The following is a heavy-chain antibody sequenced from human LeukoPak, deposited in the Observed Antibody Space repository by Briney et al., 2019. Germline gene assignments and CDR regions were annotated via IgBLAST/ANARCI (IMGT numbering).Heavy chain of an antibody. D-gene: IGHD3-10*01. J-gene: IGHJ4*02. CDR2: ISGSGGTT. Sequence: GGSLRLSCAASGLTFSSYAMSWVRQAPGKGLEWVSVISGSGGTTYYADSVEGRFTISRDNSKNTLYLQMNSLRAEDTAVYYCAREVHYYFDYWGQGTLVTVSS. CDR1: GLTFSSYA. V-gene: IGHV3-23*01. CDR3: AREVHYYFDY.